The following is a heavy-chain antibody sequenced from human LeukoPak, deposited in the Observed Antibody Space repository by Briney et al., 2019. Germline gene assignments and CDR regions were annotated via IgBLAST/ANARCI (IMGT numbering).Heavy chain of an antibody. D-gene: IGHD6-13*01. J-gene: IGHJ4*02. V-gene: IGHV3-30*02. CDR3: AKTGSSSWGYFDY. CDR1: GLTFSTYG. CDR2: IRNDGTIK. Sequence: GGSLRLSCAASGLTFSTYGMHWVRQAPGKGLEWVAFIRNDGTIKYYADSVKGRFTISRDNSKNTLYLQMNSLRAEDTAVYYCAKTGSSSWGYFDYWGQGALVTVSS.